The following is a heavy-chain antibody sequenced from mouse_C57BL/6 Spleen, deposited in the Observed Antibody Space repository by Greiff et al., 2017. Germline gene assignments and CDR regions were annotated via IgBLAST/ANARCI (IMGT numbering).Heavy chain of an antibody. CDR3: AGRDYDESFDY. Sequence: WVKQRPGQGLEWIGEIDPSDSYTNYNQKFKGKATLTVDTSSSTAYMQLSSLTSEDSAVYYCAGRDYDESFDYWGQGTTLTVSS. J-gene: IGHJ2*01. D-gene: IGHD2-4*01. CDR2: IDPSDSYT. V-gene: IGHV1-50*01.